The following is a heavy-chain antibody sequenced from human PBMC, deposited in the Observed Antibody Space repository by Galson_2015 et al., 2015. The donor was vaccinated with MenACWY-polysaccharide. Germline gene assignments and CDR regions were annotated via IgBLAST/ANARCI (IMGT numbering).Heavy chain of an antibody. Sequence: SLRLSCAASGFTFSSYWMHWVRQAPGKGLVWVSRINSDGSSTSYADSVKGRFTISRDNAKNTLYPQMNSLRAEDTAVYYCAKDWDQLVVSQNFDYWGQGTLVTVSS. CDR1: GFTFSSYW. J-gene: IGHJ4*02. V-gene: IGHV3-74*01. D-gene: IGHD6-6*01. CDR2: INSDGSST. CDR3: AKDWDQLVVSQNFDY.